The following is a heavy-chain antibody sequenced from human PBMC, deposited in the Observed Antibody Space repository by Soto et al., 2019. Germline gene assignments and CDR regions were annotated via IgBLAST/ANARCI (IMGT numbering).Heavy chain of an antibody. V-gene: IGHV1-3*01. J-gene: IGHJ6*03. Sequence: ASVKVSCKASGYTFTSYAMHWVRQAPGQRLEWMGWINAGNGNTKYSRKFQGRVTITRDTSASTAYMELSSLRSEDTAVYYCAVSLPGLYCSGGSCYPRYYYMDVWGKGTTVTVSS. CDR1: GYTFTSYA. D-gene: IGHD2-15*01. CDR3: AVSLPGLYCSGGSCYPRYYYMDV. CDR2: INAGNGNT.